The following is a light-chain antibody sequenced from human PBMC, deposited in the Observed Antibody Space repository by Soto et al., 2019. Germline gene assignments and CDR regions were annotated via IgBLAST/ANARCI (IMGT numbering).Light chain of an antibody. V-gene: IGKV2-28*01. CDR1: QNLLHSNGNTY. Sequence: DIVMTQSPLSLPVTPGEPASISCRSSQNLLHSNGNTYLDWYLQKPGQSPQLLIYLGFNRASGVSDRFSGSGSGTDFTLEISRVEAEDVGVYYCMQALQTPTFGQGTKVEIQ. J-gene: IGKJ1*01. CDR3: MQALQTPT. CDR2: LGF.